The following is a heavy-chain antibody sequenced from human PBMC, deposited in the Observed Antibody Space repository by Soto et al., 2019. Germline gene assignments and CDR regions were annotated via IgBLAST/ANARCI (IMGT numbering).Heavy chain of an antibody. V-gene: IGHV3-7*01. CDR3: ARDAGYDILTGDYYYMDV. J-gene: IGHJ6*03. Sequence: GGSLRLSCAASGFTFSSYWMSWVRQAPGKGLEWVANIKQDGSEKYYVDSVKGRFTISRDNAKNSLYLQMNSLRAEDTAVYYCARDAGYDILTGDYYYMDVWGKGTTVTVS. D-gene: IGHD3-9*01. CDR1: GFTFSSYW. CDR2: IKQDGSEK.